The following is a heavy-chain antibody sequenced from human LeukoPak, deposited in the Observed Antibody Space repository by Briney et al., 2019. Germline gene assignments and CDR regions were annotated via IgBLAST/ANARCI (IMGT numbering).Heavy chain of an antibody. V-gene: IGHV3-11*04. J-gene: IGHJ5*02. CDR1: GFTFSDYY. CDR3: ARSYYGSGSYNWFDP. D-gene: IGHD3-10*01. Sequence: NPGGSLRLSXAASGFTFSDYYMSWIRQAPGKGLEWVSYISSSGSTIYYADSVRGRFTISRDNAKNSLYLQMNSLRAEDTAVYYCARSYYGSGSYNWFDPWGQGTLVTVSS. CDR2: ISSSGSTI.